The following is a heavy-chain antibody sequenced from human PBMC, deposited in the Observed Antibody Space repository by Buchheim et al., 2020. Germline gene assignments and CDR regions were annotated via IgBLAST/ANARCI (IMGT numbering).Heavy chain of an antibody. D-gene: IGHD3-10*01. V-gene: IGHV3-20*04. CDR2: INWNGDRT. CDR1: GFTFEEYG. CDR3: ARDYYGSGGIDY. J-gene: IGHJ4*02. Sequence: EVQLLESGGGLVQPGGSLRLSCAASGFTFEEYGMTWVRQAPGKGLEWVSGINWNGDRTGYADSVKGRFTISRDNSKNTLYLQMNSLRAEDTAVYYCARDYYGSGGIDYWGQGTL.